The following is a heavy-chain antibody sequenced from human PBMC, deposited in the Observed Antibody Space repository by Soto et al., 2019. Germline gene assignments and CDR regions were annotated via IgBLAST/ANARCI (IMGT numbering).Heavy chain of an antibody. CDR2: INHSGST. CDR1: GGSISSGGYS. CDR3: AAGGGLPRYY. Sequence: QLQLQESGSGLVKPSQTLSLTCAVSGGSISSGGYSWSWIRQPPGKDLEWIGYINHSGSTYYNPSLKSRVTISVDRSKHQFSLKLSSVTAADTAVYYCAAGGGLPRYYWGQGTLVTVSS. J-gene: IGHJ4*02. V-gene: IGHV4-30-2*01. D-gene: IGHD5-12*01.